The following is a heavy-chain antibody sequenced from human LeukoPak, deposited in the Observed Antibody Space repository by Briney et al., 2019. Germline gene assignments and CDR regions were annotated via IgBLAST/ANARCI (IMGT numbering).Heavy chain of an antibody. CDR3: ARPTFGPFDY. D-gene: IGHD3-10*01. CDR1: GGSISSSLYH. CDR2: IYYTGTT. J-gene: IGHJ4*02. V-gene: IGHV4-39*01. Sequence: SETLSLPCTVSGGSISSSLYHWGWIRQSPGKNLEWLGSIYYTGTTHYNPSLKSRVTISVDTSKNQFSLKLSSVTAADTAVYYCARPTFGPFDYWGQGTLVTVSS.